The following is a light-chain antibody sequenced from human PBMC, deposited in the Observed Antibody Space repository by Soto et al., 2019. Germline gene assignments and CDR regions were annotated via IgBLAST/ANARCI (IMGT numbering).Light chain of an antibody. CDR1: QSVSFNY. V-gene: IGKV3D-20*01. J-gene: IGKJ2*01. CDR2: DAS. Sequence: EIVLTQSPGTLSLSPGERATLSCGASQSVSFNYLAWYQQKVGLAPRLLIYDASRRATGTPDRFSGSGAGTDFTLTISRLEPEDFAVYVCQQYGSSTYTFGQGTNLEIK. CDR3: QQYGSSTYT.